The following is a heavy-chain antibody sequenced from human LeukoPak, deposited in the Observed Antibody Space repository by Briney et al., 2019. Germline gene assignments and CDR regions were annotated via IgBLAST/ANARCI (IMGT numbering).Heavy chain of an antibody. CDR1: GFTFSDYT. D-gene: IGHD3-22*01. V-gene: IGHV3-21*06. CDR2: INDVSSHI. J-gene: IGHJ4*02. CDR3: ARDSTYYLRYGYFDS. Sequence: PGGSLRLSCAASGFTFSDYTMNWVRQAPGKGLEWVSSINDVSSHIYYADSVKGRFTISRNNANNSVSLQMNNLRAEDTAVYYCARDSTYYLRYGYFDSWGQGILVTVSS.